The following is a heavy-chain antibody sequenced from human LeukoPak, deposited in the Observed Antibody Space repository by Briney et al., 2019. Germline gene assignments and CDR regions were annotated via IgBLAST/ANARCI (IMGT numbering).Heavy chain of an antibody. D-gene: IGHD2-2*02. V-gene: IGHV5-51*01. J-gene: IGHJ4*02. CDR2: LLPVVAEN. CDR1: GYTYTKLW. CDR3: SIQGYTTTSCDTIVY. Sequence: GESLKISGQGSGYTYTKLWLAWLRKMPGKGLELSGSLLPVVAENSYSASFKGQVTIPVDTSISHVYLKWSSLKASDTAMYYCSIQGYTTTSCDTIVYWGQATLVTVSS.